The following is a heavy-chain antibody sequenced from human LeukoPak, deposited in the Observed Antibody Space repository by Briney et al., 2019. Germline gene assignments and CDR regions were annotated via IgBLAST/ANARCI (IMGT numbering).Heavy chain of an antibody. V-gene: IGHV3-23*01. CDR2: ISGSGGST. D-gene: IGHD4-17*01. J-gene: IGHJ4*02. CDR3: ARTSVAYTVVRRFDY. Sequence: QSGGSLRLSCAASGFTFSSYAMSWVRQAPGKGLEWVSAISGSGGSTYYADSVKGRFTISRDNAKNSLYLQMNSLRAEDTAVYYCARTSVAYTVVRRFDYWGQGTLVTVSS. CDR1: GFTFSSYA.